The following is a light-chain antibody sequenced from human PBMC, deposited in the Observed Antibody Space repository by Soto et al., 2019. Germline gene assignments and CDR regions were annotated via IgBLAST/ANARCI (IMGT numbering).Light chain of an antibody. CDR1: SSDVGGYNY. CDR3: SSYTSSSTSLYV. V-gene: IGLV2-14*01. J-gene: IGLJ1*01. Sequence: QCSLTQPASVSGSAGQSITISCPGTSSDVGGYNYVSWYQQHPGKAPKLMIYDVSNRPSGVSNRFSGSKSGNTASLTISGLQAEDEADYYCSSYTSSSTSLYVFGTGTKVTVL. CDR2: DVS.